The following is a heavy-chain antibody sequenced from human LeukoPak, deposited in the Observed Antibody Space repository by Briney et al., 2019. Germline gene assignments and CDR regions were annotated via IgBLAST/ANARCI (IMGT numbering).Heavy chain of an antibody. D-gene: IGHD3-16*01. CDR1: GGSIVNSYW. Sequence: SGTLSLTCAVSGGSIVNSYWWTWVRQPPGRGLEWIGEIYPSGTTNYNPSLKSRVTISLDKSNNQFSLELNSVSAADTAVYYCARPLGDPARTAFDLWGQGTMVSVSS. CDR2: IYPSGTT. J-gene: IGHJ3*01. CDR3: ARPLGDPARTAFDL. V-gene: IGHV4-4*02.